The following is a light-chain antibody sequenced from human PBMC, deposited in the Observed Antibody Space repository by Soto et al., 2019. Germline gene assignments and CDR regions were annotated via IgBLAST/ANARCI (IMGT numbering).Light chain of an antibody. CDR2: EVS. J-gene: IGLJ2*01. CDR3: SSYRRASTLYVI. V-gene: IGLV1-51*01. CDR1: SSNIGNNY. Sequence: QTVLTQPPSVSAAPGQKVTISCSGSSSNIGNNYVSWYQQLPGTAPKLLISEVSHRPSGVSNRFSGSKSGNTASLTISGLQAEDEADYYCSSYRRASTLYVIFGGGTKLTVL.